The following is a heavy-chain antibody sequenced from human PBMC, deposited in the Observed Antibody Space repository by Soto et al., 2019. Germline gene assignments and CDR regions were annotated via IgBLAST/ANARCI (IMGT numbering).Heavy chain of an antibody. CDR2: SNSDASST. CDR1: GFPFSSYW. V-gene: IGHV3-74*03. J-gene: IGHJ1*01. D-gene: IGHD3-10*01. Sequence: EVQLVESGGGLVQPGGSLILSCTASGFPFSSYWMHWVRQAPGKGLVWISRSNSDASSTTYADSVKGRFTISRDNAENTMFLEMNSLRVDETAVYYCARGYYGSEGTEYFQHWGRGTLVTVSS. CDR3: ARGYYGSEGTEYFQH.